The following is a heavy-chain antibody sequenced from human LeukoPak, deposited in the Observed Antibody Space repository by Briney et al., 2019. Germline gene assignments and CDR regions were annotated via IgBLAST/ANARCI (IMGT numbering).Heavy chain of an antibody. CDR1: GGTFSSYA. J-gene: IGHJ6*03. CDR3: ASTAMAHYYYYYMDV. V-gene: IGHV1-69*06. Sequence: SVKVSCKASGGTFSSYAISWVRQAPGQGLEWMGGIIPIFGTANYAQKFQGGVTITADKSTSTAYMELSSLRSEDTAVYYCASTAMAHYYYYYMDVWGKGTTVTVSS. D-gene: IGHD5-18*01. CDR2: IIPIFGTA.